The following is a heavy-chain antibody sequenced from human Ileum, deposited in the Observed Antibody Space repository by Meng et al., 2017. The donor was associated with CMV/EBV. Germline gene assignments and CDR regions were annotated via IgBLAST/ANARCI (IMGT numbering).Heavy chain of an antibody. D-gene: IGHD2-2*02. CDR1: GFTFNTYW. V-gene: IGHV3-7*03. J-gene: IGHJ5*02. CDR3: AKDRICFGSSCYTGGKLDT. Sequence: GESLKISCAVSGFTFNTYWMTWVRQAPGKGLEWVANINEDGFMAQYVDSVKGRFTISKDNAKNLLYLQMDSLSAEDTAIYYCAKDRICFGSSCYTGGKLDTWGQGTLVTVSS. CDR2: INEDGFMA.